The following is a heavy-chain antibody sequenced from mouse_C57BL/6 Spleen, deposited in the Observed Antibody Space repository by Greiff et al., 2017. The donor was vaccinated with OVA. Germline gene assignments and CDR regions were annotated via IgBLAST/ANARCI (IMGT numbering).Heavy chain of an antibody. J-gene: IGHJ1*03. CDR1: GYTFTSSW. Sequence: QVQLQQPGAELVMPGASVKLSCKASGYTFTSSWMHWVKQRPGQGLEWIGEIDPSDSYTNYNQKFKGKSTLTVDKSSSTAYMQLSSLTSEDSAVYYCARYYYGSSYWYFDVWGTGTTVTVSS. D-gene: IGHD1-1*01. V-gene: IGHV1-69*01. CDR3: ARYYYGSSYWYFDV. CDR2: IDPSDSYT.